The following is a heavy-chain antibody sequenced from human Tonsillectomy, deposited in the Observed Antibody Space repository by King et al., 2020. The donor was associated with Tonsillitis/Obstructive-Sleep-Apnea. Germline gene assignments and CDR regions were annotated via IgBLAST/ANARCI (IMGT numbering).Heavy chain of an antibody. V-gene: IGHV3-48*03. CDR3: ARDPEYCSGSRCYHY. D-gene: IGHD2-2*01. CDR1: GFSFSSYE. Sequence: EVQLVESGGGLVQPGGSLRLSCVVSGFSFSSYEMNWVRQVPGKGLEWVSYISSSGTTIYYADSVKGRFTISRDNAKNSLYLQMSSLSAEDTAVYYCARDPEYCSGSRCYHYWGQGTLVTVSS. J-gene: IGHJ4*02. CDR2: ISSSGTTI.